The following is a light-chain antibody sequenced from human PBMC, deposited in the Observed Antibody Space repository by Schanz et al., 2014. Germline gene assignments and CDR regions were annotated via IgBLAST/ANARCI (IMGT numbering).Light chain of an antibody. CDR3: QQYGSSSTT. CDR2: GVS. V-gene: IGKV3-20*01. Sequence: EVVLTQSPGTLSLSPGERATLSCRASQSVSSSYLAWYQQKPGQAPRLLIYGVSSRATGIPARFSGSGSGTFFTLTISSLEPDAFAVYYCQQYGSSSTTFGQGTKVEIK. CDR1: QSVSSSY. J-gene: IGKJ1*01.